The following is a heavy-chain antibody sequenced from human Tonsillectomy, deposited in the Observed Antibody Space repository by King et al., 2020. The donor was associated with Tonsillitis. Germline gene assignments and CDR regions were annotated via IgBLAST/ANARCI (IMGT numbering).Heavy chain of an antibody. CDR2: IYSSGST. J-gene: IGHJ4*02. Sequence: VQLQESGPGLVRPSQNLSLTCTVSRGSISSDRYYWSWIRQPAGKGLEWIGRIYSSGSTNYNPSLKSRVTISVDTSKNHFSLKLSSVTAADTAVYYCARAEIGASFDSWGQGTLVTVSS. CDR3: ARAEIGASFDS. CDR1: RGSISSDRYY. V-gene: IGHV4-61*02. D-gene: IGHD1-26*01.